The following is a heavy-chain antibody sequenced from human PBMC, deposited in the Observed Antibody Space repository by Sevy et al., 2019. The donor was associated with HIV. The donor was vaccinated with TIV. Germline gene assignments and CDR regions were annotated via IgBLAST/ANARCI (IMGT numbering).Heavy chain of an antibody. Sequence: GESLKISCKGSGYSFTSYWIGWVRQIPGKGLEWMGIIYPGGSDPRYSPSFQGQVTISADKSIGTAYLQWSSLKASDTAMYYCAGHTVKEYSSSWYSQDWFDPWGQGTLVTVSS. CDR1: GYSFTSYW. J-gene: IGHJ5*02. D-gene: IGHD6-13*01. CDR2: IYPGGSDP. V-gene: IGHV5-51*01. CDR3: AGHTVKEYSSSWYSQDWFDP.